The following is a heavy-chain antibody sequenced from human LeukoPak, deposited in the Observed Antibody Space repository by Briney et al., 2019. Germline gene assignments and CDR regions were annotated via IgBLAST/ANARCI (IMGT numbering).Heavy chain of an antibody. CDR2: ISSSGSTI. CDR3: AKDIPTPVSPAHDY. CDR1: GFTFSDYY. J-gene: IGHJ4*02. Sequence: AGGSLRLSCAASGFTFSDYYMSWIRQAPGKGLEWVSYISSSGSTIYYADSVKGRFTISRDNAKNSLYLQMNSLRAEDTAVYYCAKDIPTPVSPAHDYWGQGTLATVSS. V-gene: IGHV3-11*01.